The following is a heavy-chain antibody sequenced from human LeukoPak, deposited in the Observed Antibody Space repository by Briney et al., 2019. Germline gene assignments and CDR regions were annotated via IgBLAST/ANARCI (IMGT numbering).Heavy chain of an antibody. D-gene: IGHD5-18*01. CDR3: ARDRDTAFDY. CDR2: IYTSGST. J-gene: IGHJ4*02. Sequence: SETLSLTCTVSGGSISSGSYYWSWIRQPAGKGLEWIGRIYTSGSTYYNPSLKSRVTISVDTSKNQFSLKLSSVTAADTAVYYCARDRDTAFDYWGQGTLVTVSS. V-gene: IGHV4-61*02. CDR1: GGSISSGSYY.